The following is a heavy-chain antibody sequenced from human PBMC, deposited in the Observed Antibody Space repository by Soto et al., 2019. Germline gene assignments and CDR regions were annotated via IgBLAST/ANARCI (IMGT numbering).Heavy chain of an antibody. CDR2: ISSRSSTI. CDR1: GFTFSDYY. CDR3: ASGTNGAFFVY. Sequence: QVQLVESGGGLVKPGGSLRLSCAASGFTFSDYYMSWIRQAPGKGLEWVSYISSRSSTIFYADSVKGRFTISRDNAKSSRYLQMNSLRAEDTDVYYCASGTNGAFFVYWGQGILVTVSS. J-gene: IGHJ4*02. V-gene: IGHV3-11*01. D-gene: IGHD2-8*01.